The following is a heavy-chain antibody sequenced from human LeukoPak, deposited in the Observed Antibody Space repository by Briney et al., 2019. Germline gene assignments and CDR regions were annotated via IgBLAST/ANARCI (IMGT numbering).Heavy chain of an antibody. D-gene: IGHD6-6*01. CDR1: GFTVSTNF. CDR2: IFGGGST. CDR3: AKSDSSSSRRAFDT. J-gene: IGHJ3*02. V-gene: IGHV3-66*02. Sequence: GGSLRLSCAASGFTVSTNFMIWVRQAPGKGLEWDSGIFGGGSTYYADSVKGRFTISRDNSKNTLYLQMLSLRPEDTAVFYCAKSDSSSSRRAFDTWGLGTMVTVSS.